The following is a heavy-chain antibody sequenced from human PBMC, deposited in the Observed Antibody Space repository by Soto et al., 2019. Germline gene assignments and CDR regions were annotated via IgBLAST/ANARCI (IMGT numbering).Heavy chain of an antibody. V-gene: IGHV3-30-3*01. Sequence: QVQLVESGGGVVQPGRSLGLSCAASGFTFNNYAMHWVRQAPGKGLEWVAVISYDGSSKYYADSVRGRFTISRDNSKNTLYLQMDSLRAEDTAVYYCARVGRMDCSSWFFDYWGQGTLVTVSS. CDR2: ISYDGSSK. CDR3: ARVGRMDCSSWFFDY. D-gene: IGHD6-13*01. CDR1: GFTFNNYA. J-gene: IGHJ4*02.